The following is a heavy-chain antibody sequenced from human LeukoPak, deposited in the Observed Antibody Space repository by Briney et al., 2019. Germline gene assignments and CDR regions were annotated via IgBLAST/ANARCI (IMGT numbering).Heavy chain of an antibody. J-gene: IGHJ5*02. CDR1: GFTFRSHA. CDR3: VKDGAIGFGVVNSWFDP. D-gene: IGHD3-3*01. CDR2: ISGSGDAT. Sequence: GGSLRLACAASGFTFRSHAMSWVRQAPGRGLEWVAGISGSGDATDYTDSVKGRFTISKDKSKNTLFLQMNSLRDDDTAVYYCVKDGAIGFGVVNSWFDPWGQGTLVTVSS. V-gene: IGHV3-23*01.